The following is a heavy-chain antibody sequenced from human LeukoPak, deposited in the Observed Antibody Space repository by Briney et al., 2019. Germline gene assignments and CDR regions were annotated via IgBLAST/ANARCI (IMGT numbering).Heavy chain of an antibody. CDR2: IKQDGSEK. V-gene: IGHV3-7*01. Sequence: PGGSLRLSCAASGFTFSDYWMSWVRQAPGKGLEWVANIKQDGSEKHYVDSLRGQFTISRDNAKNSLDLQMNSLRAEDTAVCFCARDLYYFDSSGYYASDLWGQGTLVTVSS. CDR1: GFTFSDYW. D-gene: IGHD3-22*01. J-gene: IGHJ5*02. CDR3: ARDLYYFDSSGYYASDL.